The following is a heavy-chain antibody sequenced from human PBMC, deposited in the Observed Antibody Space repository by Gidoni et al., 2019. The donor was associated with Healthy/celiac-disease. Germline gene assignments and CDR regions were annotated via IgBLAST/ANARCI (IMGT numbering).Heavy chain of an antibody. CDR2: ISGSGGST. Sequence: EVQLLESGGGLVQPGGSLRLPCAASGFTFRSYAMCRVRQAPGMGLDWVSAISGSGGSTYYADSVKGRFTISRDNSKNTLYLQMNSLRAEDTAVYYCAKTLRYYYDSSGYFIDGAFDIWGQGTMVTVSS. V-gene: IGHV3-23*01. J-gene: IGHJ3*02. D-gene: IGHD3-22*01. CDR1: GFTFRSYA. CDR3: AKTLRYYYDSSGYFIDGAFDI.